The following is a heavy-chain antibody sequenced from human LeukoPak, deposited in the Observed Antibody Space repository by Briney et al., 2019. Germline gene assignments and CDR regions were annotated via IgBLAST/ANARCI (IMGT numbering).Heavy chain of an antibody. D-gene: IGHD3-22*01. V-gene: IGHV4-34*01. CDR1: GGSFSGYY. J-gene: IGHJ4*02. Sequence: SETLSLTCDVYGGSFSGYYWSWIRQPPGKGLEWIGEINHRGSTNYNPSLKSRVTISVDTSKNQFSLKLSSVTAADTAVYYCARGSTYYYDSSGYYYIVPFDYWGQGTLVTVSS. CDR2: INHRGST. CDR3: ARGSTYYYDSSGYYYIVPFDY.